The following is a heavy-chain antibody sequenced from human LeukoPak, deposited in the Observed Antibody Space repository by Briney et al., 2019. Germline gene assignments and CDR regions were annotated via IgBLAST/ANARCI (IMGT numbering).Heavy chain of an antibody. CDR2: IYTSGST. CDR1: GGSISSYY. D-gene: IGHD3-22*01. CDR3: ARDQTYYDSSGYSLYAFDI. J-gene: IGHJ3*02. V-gene: IGHV4-4*07. Sequence: SETLSLTCTVSGGSISSYYWSWIRQPAGKGLEWIGRIYTSGSTNYNPSLKSRVTMSVDTSKNQFSLKLSSVTAADTAVYYCARDQTYYDSSGYSLYAFDIWGQGTMVTVSS.